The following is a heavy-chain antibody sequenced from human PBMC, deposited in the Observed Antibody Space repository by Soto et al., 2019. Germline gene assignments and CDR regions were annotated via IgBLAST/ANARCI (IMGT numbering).Heavy chain of an antibody. Sequence: EVQLVESGGGLVQPGGSLRLSCEPSGFTFSSYWMSWVRQAPGKGLEWVANIHQDGAGRYYVDSVKGRFTISRDNAKNSLYLQMNSLRVEDTAVYYCSRDGYGGYLDSWGQGTLVTVSS. D-gene: IGHD1-26*01. CDR2: IHQDGAGR. J-gene: IGHJ4*02. CDR1: GFTFSSYW. CDR3: SRDGYGGYLDS. V-gene: IGHV3-7*04.